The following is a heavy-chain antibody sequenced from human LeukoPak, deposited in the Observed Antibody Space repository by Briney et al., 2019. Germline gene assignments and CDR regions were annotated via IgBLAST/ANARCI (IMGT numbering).Heavy chain of an antibody. CDR2: ISSSGSTI. V-gene: IGHV3-48*03. Sequence: GGSLRLSCAASGFTFSSYEMNWVRQAPGKGLEWVSYISSSGSTIYYADSVKGRFTISRDNAENSLYLQMNSLRAEDTAVYYCARSRYCSGGSCYRPANYYYYMDVWGKGTTVTVSS. D-gene: IGHD2-15*01. J-gene: IGHJ6*03. CDR1: GFTFSSYE. CDR3: ARSRYCSGGSCYRPANYYYYMDV.